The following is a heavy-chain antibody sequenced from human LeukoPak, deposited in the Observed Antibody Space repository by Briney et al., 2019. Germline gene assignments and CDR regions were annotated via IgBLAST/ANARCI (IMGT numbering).Heavy chain of an antibody. CDR1: GGSFSGYY. CDR2: INHSGST. CDR3: ARSGGYYFDY. Sequence: PSETQSLTCAAYGGSFSGYYWSWIRQPPGKGLEWIGEINHSGSTNYNPSLKSRVTISVDTSKNQFSLKLSSVTAADTAVYYCARSGGYYFDYWGQGTLVTVSS. V-gene: IGHV4-34*01. D-gene: IGHD1-14*01. J-gene: IGHJ4*02.